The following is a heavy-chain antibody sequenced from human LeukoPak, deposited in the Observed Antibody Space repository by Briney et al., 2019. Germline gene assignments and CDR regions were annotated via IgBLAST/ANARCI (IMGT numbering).Heavy chain of an antibody. J-gene: IGHJ4*02. V-gene: IGHV3-9*01. Sequence: GRSLRLACAASGFTFDDYAMHWVRHAPGKDLEWVSGISWNSGSIGYADSVKGRFTISRDNAKNSLYLQMNSLRAEDTALYYCAEDIRAGGYQLLLDYWGQGTLGTVSS. D-gene: IGHD2-2*01. CDR3: AEDIRAGGYQLLLDY. CDR1: GFTFDDYA. CDR2: ISWNSGSI.